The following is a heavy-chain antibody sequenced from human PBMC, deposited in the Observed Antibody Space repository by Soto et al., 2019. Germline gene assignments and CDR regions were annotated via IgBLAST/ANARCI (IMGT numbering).Heavy chain of an antibody. D-gene: IGHD4-4*01. CDR1: GFTFSSYS. V-gene: IGHV3-21*01. Sequence: GGSLRLSCAASGFTFSSYSMNWVRQAPGKGLEWVSSISSSSSYIYYADSAKGRFTISRDNAKNSLFLQMNSLRAEDTAVYYCARDYSGAFDIWGQGTMVTVSS. J-gene: IGHJ3*02. CDR2: ISSSSSYI. CDR3: ARDYSGAFDI.